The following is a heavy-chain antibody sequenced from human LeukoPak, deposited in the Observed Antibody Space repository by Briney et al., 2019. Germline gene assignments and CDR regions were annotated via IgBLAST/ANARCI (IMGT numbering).Heavy chain of an antibody. CDR2: ISSSGSTI. J-gene: IGHJ6*04. D-gene: IGHD3-10*02. CDR1: GFTFSRYE. Sequence: GGSLRLSCAASGFTFSRYEMNWVRQAPGKGLEWVSYISSSGSTIYYADSVKGRFTISRDNAKNSLYLQMNSLRAEDTAVYYCAELGITMIGGVWGKGTTVTISS. CDR3: AELGITMIGGV. V-gene: IGHV3-48*03.